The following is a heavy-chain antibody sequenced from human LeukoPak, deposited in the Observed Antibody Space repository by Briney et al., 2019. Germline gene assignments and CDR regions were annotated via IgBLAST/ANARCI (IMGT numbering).Heavy chain of an antibody. V-gene: IGHV3-30*18. D-gene: IGHD2-2*01. CDR3: AKELFPVVPAAVDY. CDR1: GFTFSSYG. Sequence: GGSLRLSCAASGFTFSSYGMHWVRQAPGKGLEWVAVISYDGSNKYYADSVKGRFTISRDNSKNTLYLQMNSLRAEDTAVYYCAKELFPVVPAAVDYWGQGTLVTVSS. CDR2: ISYDGSNK. J-gene: IGHJ4*02.